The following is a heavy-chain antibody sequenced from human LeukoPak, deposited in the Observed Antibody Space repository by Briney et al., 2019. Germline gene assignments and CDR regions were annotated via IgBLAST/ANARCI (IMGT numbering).Heavy chain of an antibody. CDR1: GXTVSSSY. Sequence: GGSLRLSCAASGXTVSSSYMSWVRQAPGKGLEWVSIISSAGTTYYADSVKGRFTISRDNSKNTVYLQVNSLRDEDTAVYYCARDLEAANTYYFDYWGQGTMVTVSS. J-gene: IGHJ4*02. CDR3: ARDLEAANTYYFDY. V-gene: IGHV3-66*01. D-gene: IGHD6-13*01. CDR2: ISSAGTT.